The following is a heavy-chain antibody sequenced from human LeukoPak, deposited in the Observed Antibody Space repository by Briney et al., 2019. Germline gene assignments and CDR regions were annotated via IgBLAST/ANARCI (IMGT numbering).Heavy chain of an antibody. J-gene: IGHJ4*02. V-gene: IGHV3-74*01. CDR3: ARGGPDSSSWYKGIPFDY. D-gene: IGHD6-13*01. CDR2: INTDGSST. Sequence: GGSLRLSCAASGFTFSSYWMHWVRQAPGKGLVWVSRINTDGSSTSYADSVKGRFTISRDNAKNTLYLQMNSLRAEDTAVYYCARGGPDSSSWYKGIPFDYWGQGTLVTVSS. CDR1: GFTFSSYW.